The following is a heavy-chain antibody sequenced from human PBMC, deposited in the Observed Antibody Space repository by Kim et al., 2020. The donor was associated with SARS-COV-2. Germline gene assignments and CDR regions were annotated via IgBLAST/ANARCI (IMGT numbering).Heavy chain of an antibody. CDR2: ISYSGST. CDR3: ARGLTTIFGANNWFDP. J-gene: IGHJ5*02. V-gene: IGHV4-31*03. Sequence: SETLSLTCTVSGGSISSGDYYWSWIRQHPGKGLEWIGYISYSGSTYYNPSLNSRITISLDTSKNQFSLKLTSVTAADTAVYYCARGLTTIFGANNWFDPWGQGTLVTVSS. CDR1: GGSISSGDYY. D-gene: IGHD3-3*01.